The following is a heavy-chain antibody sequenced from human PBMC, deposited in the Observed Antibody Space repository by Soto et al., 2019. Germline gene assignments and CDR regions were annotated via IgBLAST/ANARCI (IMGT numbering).Heavy chain of an antibody. Sequence: SETLSLTCSVSGGSINSRYWWSWVRQSPGKGLEWIGEIYHSGSTNYNPTLKSRLLISVDTSKSQFSLKLSSVTAADTAVYYCVRFWSPPYSDALTDYTDAFDYWGQGILVTVSS. CDR1: GGSINSRYW. CDR2: IYHSGST. V-gene: IGHV4-4*02. D-gene: IGHD3-9*01. J-gene: IGHJ4*02. CDR3: VRFWSPPYSDALTDYTDAFDY.